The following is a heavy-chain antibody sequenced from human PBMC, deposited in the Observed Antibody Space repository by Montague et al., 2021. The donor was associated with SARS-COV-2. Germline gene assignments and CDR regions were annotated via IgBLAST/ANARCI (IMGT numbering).Heavy chain of an antibody. CDR2: IYYSGST. CDR1: GGSISSSSYY. Sequence: SETLSLTCTVSGGSISSSSYYWGWIRQLPGKGLEWIGSIYYSGSTYYNPSLKSRVTISVDTSKNQLSLKLSSVTAADTAVYYCARVGRQQLVRLSGMDVWGQGTTVTVSS. D-gene: IGHD6-13*01. J-gene: IGHJ6*02. V-gene: IGHV4-39*07. CDR3: ARVGRQQLVRLSGMDV.